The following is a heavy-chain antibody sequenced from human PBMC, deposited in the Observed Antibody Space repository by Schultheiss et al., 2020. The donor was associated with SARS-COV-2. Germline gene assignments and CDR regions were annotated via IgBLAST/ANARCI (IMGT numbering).Heavy chain of an antibody. Sequence: GGSLRLSFAASGFTFNDYAMNWVRQAPGKGLEWVSVISGRADTTCYADSVKGRFTISRDNSKNTLYLQMSSLRADDTAMYYCARERWELLHKKQYYFDYWGQGTLVTVSS. CDR2: ISGRADTT. V-gene: IGHV3-23*01. D-gene: IGHD1-26*01. CDR3: ARERWELLHKKQYYFDY. J-gene: IGHJ4*02. CDR1: GFTFNDYA.